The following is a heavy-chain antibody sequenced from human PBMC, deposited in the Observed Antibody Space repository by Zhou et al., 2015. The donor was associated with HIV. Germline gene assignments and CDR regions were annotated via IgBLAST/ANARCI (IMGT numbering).Heavy chain of an antibody. CDR3: AATRTYYDFWSGYAIEPGDY. CDR1: GFTFTSSA. J-gene: IGHJ4*02. Sequence: QMQLVQSGPEVKKPGTSVKVSCKASGFTFTSSAVQWVRQARGQRLEWIGWIVVGSGNTNYAQKFQERVTITRDMSTSTAYMELSSLRSEDTAVYYCAATRTYYDFWSGYAIEPGDYWGQGTLVTVSS. V-gene: IGHV1-58*01. CDR2: IVVGSGNT. D-gene: IGHD3-3*01.